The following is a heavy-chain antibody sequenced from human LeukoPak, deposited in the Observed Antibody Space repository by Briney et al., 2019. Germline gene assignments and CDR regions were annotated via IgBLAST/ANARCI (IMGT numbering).Heavy chain of an antibody. CDR2: INPSGGTT. CDR3: ARSRKKAVAVATIDY. D-gene: IGHD6-19*01. Sequence: ASVRVSCKASGGTFSSYAISWVRQAPGQGLEWMGIINPSGGTTTYAQKFQGRVTMTSDTSTSTVYMELSSLRSEDTAVYYCARSRKKAVAVATIDYWGQGTLVTVSS. J-gene: IGHJ4*02. V-gene: IGHV1-46*01. CDR1: GGTFSSYA.